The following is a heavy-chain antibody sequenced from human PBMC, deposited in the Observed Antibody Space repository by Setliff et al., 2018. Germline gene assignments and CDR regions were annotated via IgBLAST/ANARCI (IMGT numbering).Heavy chain of an antibody. J-gene: IGHJ3*02. CDR3: TRDTNIVVVPPHRTAFDI. D-gene: IGHD2-2*01. V-gene: IGHV1-18*01. CDR2: INAY. CDR1: GYSFTVFG. Sequence: ASVKVSCKTSGYSFTVFGISWVRQAPGQGLEWMGWINAYAQKFQGRVTMTIDTLTSTAYMELRNLRSDDTAVYYCTRDTNIVVVPPHRTAFDIWGQGTMVTVSS.